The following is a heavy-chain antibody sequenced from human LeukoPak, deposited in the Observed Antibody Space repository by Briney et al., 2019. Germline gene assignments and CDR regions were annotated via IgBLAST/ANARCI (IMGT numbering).Heavy chain of an antibody. CDR2: IYYSGST. J-gene: IGHJ3*02. CDR1: GGSISSGGYY. D-gene: IGHD3-9*01. Sequence: SETRSLTCTVSGGSISSGGYYWSWIRQHPGKGLEWIGYIYYSGSTYYNPSLKSRVTISVDTSKNHFSLKLSSVTAADTAVYYCARVHQTGYSIFDIWGQGTMVTVSS. V-gene: IGHV4-31*03. CDR3: ARVHQTGYSIFDI.